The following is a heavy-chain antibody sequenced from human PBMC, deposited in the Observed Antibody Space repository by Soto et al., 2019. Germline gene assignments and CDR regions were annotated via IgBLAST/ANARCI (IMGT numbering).Heavy chain of an antibody. CDR3: ETGYGSGIYDALDS. CDR2: IYYSGST. V-gene: IGHV4-31*03. CDR1: GGTISSGGYY. J-gene: IGHJ3*02. D-gene: IGHD3-10*01. Sequence: PSETLSLTCTVSGGTISSGGYYLSWIRQHPGKGLEWIGYIYYSGSTYYNPSLKSRVTISVDTSKNQFSLKLSSVTAADTAVYYWETGYGSGIYDALDSWRKGHXVAV.